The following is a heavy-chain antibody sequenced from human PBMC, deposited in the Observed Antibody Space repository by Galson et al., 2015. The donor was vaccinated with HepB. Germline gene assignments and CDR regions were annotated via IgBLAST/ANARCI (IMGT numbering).Heavy chain of an antibody. CDR1: GFTFSSYA. D-gene: IGHD2-2*01. Sequence: SLRLSCAASGFTFSSYAMSWVRQAPGKGLEWVSAISGSGGSTYYADSVKGRFTISRDNSKNTLYLQMNSLRAEDTAVYYCAKGVVPAASRPHYFDYWGQGTLVTVSS. V-gene: IGHV3-23*01. J-gene: IGHJ4*02. CDR3: AKGVVPAASRPHYFDY. CDR2: ISGSGGST.